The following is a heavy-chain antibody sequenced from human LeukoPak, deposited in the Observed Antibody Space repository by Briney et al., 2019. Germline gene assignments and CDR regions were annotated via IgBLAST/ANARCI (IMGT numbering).Heavy chain of an antibody. D-gene: IGHD3-22*01. J-gene: IGHJ4*02. CDR2: IYYSGST. Sequence: SETLSLTCTVSGGSISSGGYYWSWIRQRPGKGLEWIGYIYYSGSTYYNPSLKSRVTISVDTSKNQFSLKLSSVTAADTAVYYCASYSYYYDSSGYFDYWGQGTLVTVSS. CDR3: ASYSYYYDSSGYFDY. V-gene: IGHV4-31*03. CDR1: GGSISSGGYY.